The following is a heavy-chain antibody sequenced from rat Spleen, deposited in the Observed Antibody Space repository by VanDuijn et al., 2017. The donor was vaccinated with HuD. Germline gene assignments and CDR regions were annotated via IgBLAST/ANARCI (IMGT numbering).Heavy chain of an antibody. J-gene: IGHJ4*01. Sequence: EVQLVESDGGLVQPGRSLALSCEASGFTFSNYGMHWIRQAPTKGLEWVASISPSGAITNYRDSVKGRFTISRDTAKSTLYLQMDSLRSEDTATYYCATDGYYDGTYYSVYVMDAWGQGASVTVSS. CDR1: GFTFSNYG. D-gene: IGHD1-12*02. V-gene: IGHV5-19*01. CDR3: ATDGYYDGTYYSVYVMDA. CDR2: ISPSGAIT.